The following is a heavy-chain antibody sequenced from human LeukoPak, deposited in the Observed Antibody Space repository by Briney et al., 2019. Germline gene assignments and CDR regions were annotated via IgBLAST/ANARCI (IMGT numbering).Heavy chain of an antibody. D-gene: IGHD3-22*01. CDR2: ISRSSSYI. J-gene: IGHJ4*02. Sequence: GGPLRLSCAASGFTFSRYSINWVRQAPGKGLQWISSISRSSSYIYYADSVKGRFTISRDNAKNSLYLQMNSLRAEDTAVYYCARVNYDSSDYETAFDYWGQGTLVTVSS. CDR1: GFTFSRYS. CDR3: ARVNYDSSDYETAFDY. V-gene: IGHV3-21*01.